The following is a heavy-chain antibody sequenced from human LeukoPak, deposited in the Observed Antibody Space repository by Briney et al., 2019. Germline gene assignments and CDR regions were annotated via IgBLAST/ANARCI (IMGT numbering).Heavy chain of an antibody. CDR3: ARGLQLAPGYYYYYYGMDV. CDR2: INHSGST. V-gene: IGHV4-39*07. D-gene: IGHD6-13*01. Sequence: SETLSLTCTVSGGSISSSSYYWSWIRQPPGKGLEWIGEINHSGSTNYNPSLKSRVTISVDTSKNQFSLKLSSVTAADAAVYYCARGLQLAPGYYYYYYGMDVWGQGTTVTVPS. CDR1: GGSISSSSYY. J-gene: IGHJ6*02.